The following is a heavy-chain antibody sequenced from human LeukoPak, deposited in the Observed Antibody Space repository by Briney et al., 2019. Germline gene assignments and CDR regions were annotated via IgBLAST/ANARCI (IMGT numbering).Heavy chain of an antibody. J-gene: IGHJ2*01. Sequence: GGSLRLSCAASGFTCSDYHMTWIRQAPGKGLEWVSYISSSSSYTNYADSVKGRFTISRDNAKNSLYLQMNSLRAEDTAVYYCAIDGGSWYFDLWGRGTLVTVSS. CDR2: ISSSSSYT. CDR3: AIDGGSWYFDL. V-gene: IGHV3-11*03. D-gene: IGHD2-15*01. CDR1: GFTCSDYH.